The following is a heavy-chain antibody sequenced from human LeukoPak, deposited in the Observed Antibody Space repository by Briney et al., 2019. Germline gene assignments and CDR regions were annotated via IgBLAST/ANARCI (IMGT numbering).Heavy chain of an antibody. J-gene: IGHJ4*02. CDR2: IKQDGSEK. V-gene: IGHV3-7*01. Sequence: GRSLRLSCAASGFTFSSYGMHWVRQAPGKGLEWVANIKQDGSEKYYVDSVKGRFTISRDNAKNSLYLQMNSLRAEDTAVCYCARLYSSGWYVNYWGQGTLVTVSS. D-gene: IGHD6-19*01. CDR3: ARLYSSGWYVNY. CDR1: GFTFSSYG.